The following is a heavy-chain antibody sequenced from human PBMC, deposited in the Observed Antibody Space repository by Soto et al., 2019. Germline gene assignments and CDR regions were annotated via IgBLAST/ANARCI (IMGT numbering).Heavy chain of an antibody. CDR2: ISAYNGNT. CDR3: ERGGSGYDYRPYGMDV. D-gene: IGHD5-12*01. V-gene: IGHV1-18*01. J-gene: IGHJ6*02. Sequence: QVQLVQSGAEVKKPGASVKVSCKASGYTFTSYGISWVRQAPGQGLEWMGWISAYNGNTNYAQKLQGRVTMTTDTYTSTAYRELRSLRSDDTAVDYCERGGSGYDYRPYGMDVWGQGSTVTVSS. CDR1: GYTFTSYG.